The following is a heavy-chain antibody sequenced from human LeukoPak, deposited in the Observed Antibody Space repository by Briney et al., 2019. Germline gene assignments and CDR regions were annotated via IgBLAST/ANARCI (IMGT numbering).Heavy chain of an antibody. CDR2: IYPGESDT. CDR1: GYSFTSYW. CDR3: ARGPFVARPHFDY. V-gene: IGHV5-51*01. D-gene: IGHD2-21*01. J-gene: IGHJ4*02. Sequence: GEPLKISCKGSGYSFTSYWIGWVRQMPGKGLEWMGIIYPGESDTRYSPSFQGQVTISADKSISTAYLQWSSLKASDTAMYYCARGPFVARPHFDYWGQGTLVTVSS.